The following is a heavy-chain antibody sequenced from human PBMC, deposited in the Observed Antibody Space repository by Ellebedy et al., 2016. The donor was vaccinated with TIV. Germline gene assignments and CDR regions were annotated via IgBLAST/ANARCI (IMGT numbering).Heavy chain of an antibody. CDR3: ARQRRGGAIGY. D-gene: IGHD3-16*01. Sequence: MPSETLSLTCTVSGGSISSSSYYWGWIRQPPGKGLEWIGSIYYSGSTYYNPSLKSRVTISVDTSKNQFSLKLSSVTAADTAVYYCARQRRGGAIGYWGQGTLVTVSS. CDR2: IYYSGST. V-gene: IGHV4-39*01. CDR1: GGSISSSSYY. J-gene: IGHJ4*02.